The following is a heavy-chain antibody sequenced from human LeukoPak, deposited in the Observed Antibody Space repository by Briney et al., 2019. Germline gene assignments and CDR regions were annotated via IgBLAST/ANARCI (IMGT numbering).Heavy chain of an antibody. J-gene: IGHJ3*02. CDR1: GYSISSGYY. D-gene: IGHD1-26*01. CDR2: ISGSGGST. Sequence: PSETLSLTCAVSGYSISSGYYWGWIRQPPGKGLEWVSAISGSGGSTYYADSVKGRFTISRDNSKNTLYLQMNSLRAEDTAVYYCAKDPIPGKWELLWPDAFDIWGQGTMVTVSS. CDR3: AKDPIPGKWELLWPDAFDI. V-gene: IGHV3-23*01.